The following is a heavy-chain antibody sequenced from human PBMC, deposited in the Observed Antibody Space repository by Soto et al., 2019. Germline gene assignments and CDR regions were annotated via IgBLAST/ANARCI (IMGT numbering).Heavy chain of an antibody. CDR3: ARDKNTIEYSGYDFRKTNDYYYMDV. D-gene: IGHD5-12*01. CDR2: IYYSGST. J-gene: IGHJ6*03. V-gene: IGHV4-59*01. CDR1: GGSISSYY. Sequence: SETLSLTCTVSGGSISSYYWSWIRQPPGKGLEWIGYIYYSGSTNYNPSLKSRVTISVDTSKNQFSLKLSSVTAADTAVYYCARDKNTIEYSGYDFRKTNDYYYMDVWGKGTTVTVSS.